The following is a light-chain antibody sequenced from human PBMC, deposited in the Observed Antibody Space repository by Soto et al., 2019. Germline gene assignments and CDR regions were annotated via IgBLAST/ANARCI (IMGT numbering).Light chain of an antibody. V-gene: IGKV1-5*03. J-gene: IGKJ5*01. Sequence: DIQMTQSPSTLSASIGDRVTITCRASQSISSLLAWYQQKPGRAPTLLIYKASTLESGVPSKFSGSGSGTEFTLTISSLQPDDLATDYCQQYNRYPRTFGQGTRLESK. CDR1: QSISSL. CDR2: KAS. CDR3: QQYNRYPRT.